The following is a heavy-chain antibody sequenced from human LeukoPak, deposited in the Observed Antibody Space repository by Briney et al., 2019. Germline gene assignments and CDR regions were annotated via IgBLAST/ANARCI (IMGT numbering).Heavy chain of an antibody. CDR2: IYYSRST. D-gene: IGHD6-13*01. V-gene: IGHV4-39*01. CDR3: ARLAYSSSWYGKFDY. CDR1: GGAISSSSYY. J-gene: IGHJ4*02. Sequence: SQTLSLTRTLSGGAISSSSYYWGWVRQPPGNGLEWIGSIYYSRSTYYNPSLKSRVTISVDTSKNHLSLKLSSVTRADPPVYACARLAYSSSWYGKFDYWGQGTLVSVS.